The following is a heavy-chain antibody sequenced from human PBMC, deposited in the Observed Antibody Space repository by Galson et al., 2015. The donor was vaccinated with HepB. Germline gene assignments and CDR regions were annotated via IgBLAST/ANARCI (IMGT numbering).Heavy chain of an antibody. CDR1: GYRFTNFW. CDR2: IHPSDSYT. D-gene: IGHD3-10*01. Sequence: QSGAEVKKPGESLRLSCKGSGYRFTNFWINWVRQMPGKGLEWVGRIHPSDSYTTSSPSLQGHVTFSVDKSLNTAYMQWSSLKAADTAMYYCARQFVGSGSDYTNDFWGQGSLVIVSS. V-gene: IGHV5-10-1*01. J-gene: IGHJ4*02. CDR3: ARQFVGSGSDYTNDF.